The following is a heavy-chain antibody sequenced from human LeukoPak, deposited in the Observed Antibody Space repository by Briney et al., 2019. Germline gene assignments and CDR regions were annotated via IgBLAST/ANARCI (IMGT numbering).Heavy chain of an antibody. D-gene: IGHD3-22*01. CDR2: INPNSGGT. J-gene: IGHJ4*02. V-gene: IGHV1-8*01. CDR1: GYTFTSYD. CDR3: ARGGYYYDSSGYEN. Sequence: ASVKVSCKASGYTFTSYDINWVRQATGQGLEWMGWINPNSGGTNYAQKFQGRVAITADESTSTAYMELSSLRPEDTAVYYCARGGYYYDSSGYENWGQGTLVTVSS.